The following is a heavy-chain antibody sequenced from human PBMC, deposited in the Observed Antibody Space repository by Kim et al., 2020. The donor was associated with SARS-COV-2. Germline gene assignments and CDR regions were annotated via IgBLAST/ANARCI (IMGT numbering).Heavy chain of an antibody. CDR1: GFTFSSYS. D-gene: IGHD6-13*01. V-gene: IGHV3-48*04. Sequence: GGSLRLSCAASGFTFSSYSMNWVRQAPGKGLEWVSYISSSSSTIYYADSVKGRFTISRDNAKNSLYLQMNSLRAEDTAVYYCARDFYPTYSSSWLAYYYYYYGMDVWGQGTTVTVSS. CDR2: ISSSSSTI. CDR3: ARDFYPTYSSSWLAYYYYYYGMDV. J-gene: IGHJ6*02.